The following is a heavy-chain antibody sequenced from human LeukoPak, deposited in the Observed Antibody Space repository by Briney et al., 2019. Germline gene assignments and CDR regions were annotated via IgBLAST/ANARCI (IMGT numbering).Heavy chain of an antibody. Sequence: PSETLSLTCAVYGGSFSGYYWSWIRQPPGKGLEWIGEINHSGSTNYNPSLKSRVTISVDTSKNQFSLKLSSVTAADTAVYYCARVGLGSDRDFDYWGQGTPVTVSS. J-gene: IGHJ4*02. CDR3: ARVGLGSDRDFDY. CDR1: GGSFSGYY. D-gene: IGHD3-16*01. V-gene: IGHV4-34*01. CDR2: INHSGST.